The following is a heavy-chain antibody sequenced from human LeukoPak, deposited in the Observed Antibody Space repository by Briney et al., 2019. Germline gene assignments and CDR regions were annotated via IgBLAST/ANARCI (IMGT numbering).Heavy chain of an antibody. V-gene: IGHV4-39*02. D-gene: IGHD1-1*01. CDR1: GGSVSSSYY. Sequence: SETLSLTCTVSGGSVSSSYYWGWIRQPPGKGLEWIGSICSGGNTCSNPSLASRVTISVDSSRSHFFLQLTSATAADTAVYFCARDGPWKSDYWGQGTLVTVSS. J-gene: IGHJ4*02. CDR2: ICSGGNT. CDR3: ARDGPWKSDY.